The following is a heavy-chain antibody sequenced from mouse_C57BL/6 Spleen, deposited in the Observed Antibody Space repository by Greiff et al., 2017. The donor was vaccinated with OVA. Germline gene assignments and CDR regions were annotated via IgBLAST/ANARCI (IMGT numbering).Heavy chain of an antibody. D-gene: IGHD2-1*01. V-gene: IGHV3-1*01. J-gene: IGHJ4*01. Sequence: VQLKESGPGMVKPSQSLSLTCTVTGYSITSGYDWHWIRHFPGNKLEWMGYISYSGSTNYNPSLKSRISITHDTSKNHFFLKLNSVTTEDTATYYCARGGYGNLYYAMDYWGQGTSVTVSS. CDR3: ARGGYGNLYYAMDY. CDR2: ISYSGST. CDR1: GYSITSGYD.